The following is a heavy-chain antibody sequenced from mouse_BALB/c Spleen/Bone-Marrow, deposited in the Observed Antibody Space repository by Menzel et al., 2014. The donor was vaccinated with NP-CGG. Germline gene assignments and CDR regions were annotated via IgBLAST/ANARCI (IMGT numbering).Heavy chain of an antibody. D-gene: IGHD1-1*01. V-gene: IGHV2-9*02. Sequence: VKLMESGPGLVAPSQSLSISCTVSGFSLTSYGVHWVRQPPGQGLEWLGAIWAGGSTNYNSALMSRLTISKDNSKSQVFLKMNSLQTDDTAMYYCAREGRGYYGSGGAAMDYWGQGTKVTVSS. CDR3: AREGRGYYGSGGAAMDY. CDR1: GFSLTSYG. CDR2: IWAGGST. J-gene: IGHJ4*01.